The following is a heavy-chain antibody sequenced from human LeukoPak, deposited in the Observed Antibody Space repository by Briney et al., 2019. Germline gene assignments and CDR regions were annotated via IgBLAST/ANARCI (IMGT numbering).Heavy chain of an antibody. V-gene: IGHV4-4*09. CDR3: ARLAPYYDFWSGYLSYMDV. CDR2: IYTSGST. J-gene: IGHJ6*03. Sequence: PSETLSLTCTVSGGSISSYYWSWIRQPPGKGLEWIGYIYTSGSTNYNPSLKSRVTISVDTSKNQFSLKLSPVTAADTAVYYCARLAPYYDFWSGYLSYMDVWGKGTTVTVSS. D-gene: IGHD3-3*01. CDR1: GGSISSYY.